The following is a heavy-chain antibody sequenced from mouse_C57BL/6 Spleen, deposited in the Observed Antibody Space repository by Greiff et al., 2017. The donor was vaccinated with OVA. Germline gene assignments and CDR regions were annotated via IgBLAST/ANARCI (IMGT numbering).Heavy chain of an antibody. CDR1: GYTFTDYY. Sequence: EVKLMESGPVLVKPGASVKMSCKASGYTFTDYYMNWVKQSHGKSLEWIGVINPYNGGTSYNQKFKGKATLTVDKSSSTAYMELNSLTSEDSAAYYCAGGATVPYAMDYWGQGTSVTVSS. D-gene: IGHD1-1*01. CDR2: INPYNGGT. J-gene: IGHJ4*01. CDR3: AGGATVPYAMDY. V-gene: IGHV1-19*01.